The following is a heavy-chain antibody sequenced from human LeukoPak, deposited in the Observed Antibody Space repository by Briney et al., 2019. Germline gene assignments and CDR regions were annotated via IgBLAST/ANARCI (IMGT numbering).Heavy chain of an antibody. Sequence: PGGSLRLSCAASGFTLSSYGMHWVRQAPGKGLEWVAFIRYDGSNKYYADSVKGRFTISRDNSKNTLYLQMNSLRAEDTAVYYCARGVAGYCSSTSCPYYFDYWGQGTLVTVSS. CDR1: GFTLSSYG. CDR2: IRYDGSNK. V-gene: IGHV3-30*02. CDR3: ARGVAGYCSSTSCPYYFDY. J-gene: IGHJ4*02. D-gene: IGHD2-2*01.